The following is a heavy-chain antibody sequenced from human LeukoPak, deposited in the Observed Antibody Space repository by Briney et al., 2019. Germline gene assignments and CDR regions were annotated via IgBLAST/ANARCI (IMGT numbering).Heavy chain of an antibody. CDR3: ARVRGSYRDNWFDP. J-gene: IGHJ5*02. D-gene: IGHD1-26*01. CDR2: INPNSGGT. CDR1: GYTFTGYY. Sequence: GASVKVSCKASGYTFTGYYMHWVRQAPGQGLEWMGWINPNSGGTNYAQKFQGRVTMTRDTSISTAYMELSRLRSDDTAVYYCARVRGSYRDNWFDPWGQGTLFTVSS. V-gene: IGHV1-2*02.